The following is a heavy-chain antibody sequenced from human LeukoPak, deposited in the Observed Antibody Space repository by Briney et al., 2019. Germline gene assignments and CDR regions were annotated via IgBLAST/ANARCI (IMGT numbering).Heavy chain of an antibody. Sequence: PGGTLRLSCEASAFIISNAWMKWGGRPAGGERQWVGRMKCRGYGGTTDYAAPVIRRFTISSDDPTNTLFLQMSSLQAEDTAVYYCAWDWTYYFDMPVWGQGPTVTVSS. V-gene: IGHV3-15*01. D-gene: IGHD3/OR15-3a*01. CDR2: MKCRGYGGTT. J-gene: IGHJ6*02. CDR1: AFIISNAW. CDR3: AWDWTYYFDMPV.